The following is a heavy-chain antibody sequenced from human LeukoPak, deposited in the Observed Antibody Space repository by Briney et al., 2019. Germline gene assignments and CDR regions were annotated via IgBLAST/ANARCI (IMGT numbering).Heavy chain of an antibody. J-gene: IGHJ4*02. Sequence: GESLKISSKGSGYHFTSYWISWVRQMPGKGLEWMGRIDPSDSYSNYSPSFQGDVAISADKSISTAYLQWSSLKASDTAMYYCARYDISAYRDDYWGQGTLVTVYS. CDR1: GYHFTSYW. V-gene: IGHV5-10-1*01. CDR3: ARYDISAYRDDY. D-gene: IGHD3-22*01. CDR2: IDPSDSYS.